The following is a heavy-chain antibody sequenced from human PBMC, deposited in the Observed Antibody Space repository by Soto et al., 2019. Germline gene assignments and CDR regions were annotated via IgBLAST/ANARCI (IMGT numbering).Heavy chain of an antibody. Sequence: PSETVSLTCTVSGGSISSYYWSWIRQPPGKGLEWIGYIYYSGSTNYNPSLKSRVTISVDTSKNQFSLKLSSVTAADTAVYYCAREKFYGDYTYYYMDVWGKGTTVTVSS. CDR1: GGSISSYY. D-gene: IGHD4-17*01. V-gene: IGHV4-59*01. CDR3: AREKFYGDYTYYYMDV. CDR2: IYYSGST. J-gene: IGHJ6*03.